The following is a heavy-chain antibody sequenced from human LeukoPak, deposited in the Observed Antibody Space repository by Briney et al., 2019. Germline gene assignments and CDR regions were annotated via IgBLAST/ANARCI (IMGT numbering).Heavy chain of an antibody. CDR2: ISGSGDTT. J-gene: IGHJ4*02. CDR3: AKKKDGYGSIDY. Sequence: GGSLRLSCVASGFTFSSYAMSWVRQAPGKGLEWVSVISGSGDTTYYADSVKGRFAISRDNSKLYLQMNSLRAADTAVYFCAKKKDGYGSIDYWGQGTLVTVSS. CDR1: GFTFSSYA. V-gene: IGHV3-23*01. D-gene: IGHD3-10*01.